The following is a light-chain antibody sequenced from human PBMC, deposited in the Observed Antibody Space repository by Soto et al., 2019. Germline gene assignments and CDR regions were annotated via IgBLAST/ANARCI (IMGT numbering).Light chain of an antibody. CDR3: QKYNTAPYP. CDR1: QGFTNY. J-gene: IGKJ5*01. Sequence: DIQMTQSPSSLSASVGDRVSITCRASQGFTNYLAWYQQKPGKAPRLLIYAASTLQSGVPSRFSGSGSGTEFTLTISSLQPEDAATYYCQKYNTAPYPFGQGTRLEIK. V-gene: IGKV1-27*01. CDR2: AAS.